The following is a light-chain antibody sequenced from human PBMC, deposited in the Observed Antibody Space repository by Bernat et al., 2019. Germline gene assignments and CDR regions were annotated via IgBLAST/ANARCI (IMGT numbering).Light chain of an antibody. V-gene: IGKV2-28*01. J-gene: IGKJ4*01. CDR2: LAS. Sequence: EIVMTQSPLSLLVTPGEPASISCKSSQSLQSNGYNYLDWYLQKPGQSPQLLIYLASNRASGVPDRFNGSGSGTDFTLKISRVEAEDVGTYYCMQALQTPLTFGGGTKMEIK. CDR1: QSLQSNGYNY. CDR3: MQALQTPLT.